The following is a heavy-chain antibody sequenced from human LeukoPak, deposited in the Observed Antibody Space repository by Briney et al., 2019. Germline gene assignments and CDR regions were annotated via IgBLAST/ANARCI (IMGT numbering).Heavy chain of an antibody. V-gene: IGHV4-31*03. J-gene: IGHJ4*02. D-gene: IGHD6-19*01. CDR2: IYYSGST. CDR3: ARTSGWTAYFDY. Sequence: EASETLSLTCTVSGGSISSGGYYWSWIRQHPGKGLEWIGYIYYSGSTYYNPSLKSRVTISVDTSKNQFSLKLSSVTAADTAVYYCARTSGWTAYFDYWGQGTLVTVSS. CDR1: GGSISSGGYY.